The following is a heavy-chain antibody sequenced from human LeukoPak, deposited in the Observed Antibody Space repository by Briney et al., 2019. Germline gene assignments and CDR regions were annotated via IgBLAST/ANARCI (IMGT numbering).Heavy chain of an antibody. CDR3: AKYHDSQNSFDP. Sequence: SETLSLTCSLSGDSFSNSPYYWGWIRQPPGRGLEWIGTIYSSGITHYNPSLNSRVTISVDTSKNLFSLRLRSVAATDSAVYYCAKYHDSQNSFDPWGRGTLVIVSS. J-gene: IGHJ5*02. D-gene: IGHD3-22*01. CDR2: IYSSGIT. CDR1: GDSFSNSPYY. V-gene: IGHV4-39*01.